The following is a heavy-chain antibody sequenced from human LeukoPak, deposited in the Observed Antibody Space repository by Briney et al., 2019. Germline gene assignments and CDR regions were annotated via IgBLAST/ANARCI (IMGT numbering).Heavy chain of an antibody. CDR1: GYTFTSYY. J-gene: IGHJ4*02. Sequence: GASVKVSCKASGYTFTSYYMHWVRQAPGQGLEWMGIINPSGGSTSYAQKFQGRVTMTRDMSTSTVYMELSSLRSEDTAVYYCARARGYSGYDSPFDYWGQGNLVTVSS. V-gene: IGHV1-46*01. D-gene: IGHD5-12*01. CDR3: ARARGYSGYDSPFDY. CDR2: INPSGGST.